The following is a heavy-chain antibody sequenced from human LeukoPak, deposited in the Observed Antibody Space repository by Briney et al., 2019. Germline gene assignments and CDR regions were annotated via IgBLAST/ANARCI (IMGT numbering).Heavy chain of an antibody. Sequence: SETLSLTCTVSGGSISGSGCYWGWIRQPPGKGLEWIGSIYYSGGTYYNPSLRSRVTVSVDTSKNQFSLKLSSVTAADTAVYYCARRRMAGLDPWGQGTLVTVSS. CDR3: ARRRMAGLDP. V-gene: IGHV4-39*07. J-gene: IGHJ5*02. CDR2: IYYSGGT. CDR1: GGSISGSGCY. D-gene: IGHD5-24*01.